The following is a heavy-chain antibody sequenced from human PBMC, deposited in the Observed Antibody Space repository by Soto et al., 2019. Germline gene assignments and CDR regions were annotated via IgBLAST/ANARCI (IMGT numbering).Heavy chain of an antibody. Sequence: PSETLSLTCAVYGGSFSGYYWSWIRQPPGKGLEWIGEINHSGSTNYNPSLKSRVTISVDTSKNQFSLKLSSVTAADTAVYYCASGRWLQARGYYYYYGMDAWGQGTTVTVSS. CDR2: INHSGST. V-gene: IGHV4-34*01. D-gene: IGHD5-12*01. CDR1: GGSFSGYY. J-gene: IGHJ6*02. CDR3: ASGRWLQARGYYYYYGMDA.